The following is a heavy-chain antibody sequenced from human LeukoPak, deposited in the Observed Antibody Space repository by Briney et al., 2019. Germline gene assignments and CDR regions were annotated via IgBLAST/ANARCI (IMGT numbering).Heavy chain of an antibody. CDR2: ISGSGGST. V-gene: IGHV3-23*01. D-gene: IGHD3-16*01. CDR1: GFTFSTYA. CDR3: AKLDTFDYYFDY. J-gene: IGHJ4*02. Sequence: GGSLRLSCAASGFTFSTYAMSWVRQAPGKGLEWVSAISGSGGSTYYADSVKGRFTISRDNSKNTLYLQMNSLRAEDTAVYYCAKLDTFDYYFDYWGQGTLVTVSS.